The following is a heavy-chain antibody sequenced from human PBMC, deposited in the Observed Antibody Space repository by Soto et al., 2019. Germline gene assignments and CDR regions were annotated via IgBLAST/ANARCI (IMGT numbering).Heavy chain of an antibody. D-gene: IGHD3-3*01. CDR3: ARDRRSGPNNWFDP. V-gene: IGHV1-18*01. J-gene: IGHJ5*02. CDR2: INGGAGDT. CDR1: GYTFTRYA. Sequence: ASVKVSCKASGYTFTRYAIHWLRQAPGRSFEWMGWINGGAGDTLYAQKLQGRVTMTTDTSTSTAYMELRSLRSDDTAVYYCARDRRSGPNNWFDPWGQGTLVTVSS.